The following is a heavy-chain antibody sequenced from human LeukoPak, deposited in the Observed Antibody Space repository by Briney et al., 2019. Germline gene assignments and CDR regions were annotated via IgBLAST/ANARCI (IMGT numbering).Heavy chain of an antibody. V-gene: IGHV1-18*01. CDR3: ARDYYYYGSGSSGTRAFDI. CDR1: GYTFTSYG. J-gene: IGHJ3*02. D-gene: IGHD3-10*01. Sequence: ASVKVSCKASGYTFTSYGISWVRQAPGQGLEWMGCISAYNGNTNYAQKLQGRVTMTTDTSTSTAYMELRSLRSDDTAVYYCARDYYYYGSGSSGTRAFDIWGQGTMVTVSS. CDR2: ISAYNGNT.